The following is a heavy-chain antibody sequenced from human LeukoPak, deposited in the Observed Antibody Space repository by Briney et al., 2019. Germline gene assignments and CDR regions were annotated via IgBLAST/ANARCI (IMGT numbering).Heavy chain of an antibody. Sequence: ASVKVSCKASGYTFTGYYMHWVRQAPGQRLEWVGWINTYSGDTTYAEQFQGRVTMTRDTSINTAYMELSRLRSDDTAVYYCARDLGPDKIIVLGHWGQGTLVTVSS. D-gene: IGHD3-22*01. CDR3: ARDLGPDKIIVLGH. V-gene: IGHV1-2*02. CDR1: GYTFTGYY. J-gene: IGHJ4*02. CDR2: INTYSGDT.